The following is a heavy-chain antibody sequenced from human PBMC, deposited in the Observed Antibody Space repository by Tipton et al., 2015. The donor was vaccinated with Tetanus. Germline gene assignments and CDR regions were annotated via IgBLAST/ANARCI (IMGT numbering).Heavy chain of an antibody. CDR2: IRDNGNS. J-gene: IGHJ4*02. Sequence: LRLSCTVSGGSINSGGHFWTWIRQRSGKGLEWIGHIRDNGNSYANPSLSGRVTMSVDTRKNRFSLNLTSVSVADTATYYCARGTFYAFDFWGRGVQVAVSS. CDR1: GGSINSGGHF. CDR3: ARGTFYAFDF. V-gene: IGHV4-31*03. D-gene: IGHD2/OR15-2a*01.